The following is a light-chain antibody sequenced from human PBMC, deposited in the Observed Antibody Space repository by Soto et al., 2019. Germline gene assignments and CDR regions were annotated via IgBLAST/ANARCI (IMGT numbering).Light chain of an antibody. J-gene: IGKJ1*01. CDR1: QSVSSN. CDR3: QQYYSWPRT. CDR2: GAS. Sequence: EIVMTQSPATLSVSPGERATLSCRASQSVSSNLAWYQQKPGQAPRLLIYGASTRATGIPARFSGSGSGTGFTLTISSLQSEDFAVYFCQQYYSWPRTFGQGTKVDIK. V-gene: IGKV3-15*01.